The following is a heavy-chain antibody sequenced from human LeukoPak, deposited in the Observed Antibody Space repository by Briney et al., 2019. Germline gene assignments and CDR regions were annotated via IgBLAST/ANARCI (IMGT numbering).Heavy chain of an antibody. J-gene: IGHJ4*02. D-gene: IGHD6-19*01. CDR1: GFTFNSYA. V-gene: IGHV3-21*01. CDR3: ARPSNEGQWLVGQGVDY. Sequence: PGGSLRLSCAASGFTFNSYAFNWVRQAPGKGLEWVSSISSSSSYIYYADSVKGRFTISRDNAKKSMYLQMNSLRAEDTAVYYCARPSNEGQWLVGQGVDYWGQGTLVTVSS. CDR2: ISSSSSYI.